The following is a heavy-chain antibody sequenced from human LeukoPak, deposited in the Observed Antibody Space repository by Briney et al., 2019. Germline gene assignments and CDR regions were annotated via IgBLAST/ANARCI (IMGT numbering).Heavy chain of an antibody. CDR2: MNPNSGNT. D-gene: IGHD3-3*01. V-gene: IGHV1-8*03. J-gene: IGHJ3*02. CDR3: ARGGDYDFWSGYYTGGAFDI. Sequence: LEASVKVSCKASGYTFTSYDINWVRQATGQGPEWMGWMNPNSGNTGYAQKFQGRVTITRNTSISTAYMELSRLRSDDTAVYYCARGGDYDFWSGYYTGGAFDIWGQGTMVTVSA. CDR1: GYTFTSYD.